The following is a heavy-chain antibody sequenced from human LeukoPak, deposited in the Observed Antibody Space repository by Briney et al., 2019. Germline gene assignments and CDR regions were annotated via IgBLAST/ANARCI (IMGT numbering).Heavy chain of an antibody. CDR2: ISTSGST. CDR1: GGSISSYY. D-gene: IGHD3-22*01. V-gene: IGHV4-4*07. J-gene: IGHJ3*02. Sequence: SETLSLTCTVSGGSISSYYWSWIRQPAGKGLESIGHISTSGSTNYNPSLKSRVTMSVDTSKNQFSLKLSSVTAADTAVYYCARDRAHHYDSSGYHGAFDIWGQGTMVTVSS. CDR3: ARDRAHHYDSSGYHGAFDI.